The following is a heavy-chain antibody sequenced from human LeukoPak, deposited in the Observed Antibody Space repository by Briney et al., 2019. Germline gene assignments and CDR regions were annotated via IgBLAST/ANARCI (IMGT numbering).Heavy chain of an antibody. CDR3: ARAEDIVVVPAAGWFDP. Sequence: SQTLSLTCTVSGGSISSGDYYWSWIRQPPGKGLEWIGEINHSGSTNYNPSLKSRVTISVDTSKNQFSLKLSSVTAADTAVYYCARAEDIVVVPAAGWFDPWGQGALVTVSS. V-gene: IGHV4-30-4*08. D-gene: IGHD2-2*01. CDR1: GGSISSGDYY. J-gene: IGHJ5*02. CDR2: INHSGST.